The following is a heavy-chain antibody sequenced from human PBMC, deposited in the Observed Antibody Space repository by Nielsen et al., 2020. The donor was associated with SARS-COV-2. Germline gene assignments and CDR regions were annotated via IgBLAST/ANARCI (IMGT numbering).Heavy chain of an antibody. CDR3: ARESYSSGWYS. D-gene: IGHD6-19*01. V-gene: IGHV4-59*12. CDR2: IYYSGST. Sequence: SETLSLTCTVSGGSISSYYWSWIRQPPGKGLEWIGYIYYSGSTNYNPSLKSRVTISVDTSKNQFSLKLSSVTAADTAVYYCARESYSSGWYSWGQGTLVTVSS. CDR1: GGSISSYY. J-gene: IGHJ4*02.